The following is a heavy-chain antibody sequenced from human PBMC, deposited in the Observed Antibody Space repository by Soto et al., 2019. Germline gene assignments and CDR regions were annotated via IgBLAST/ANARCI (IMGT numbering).Heavy chain of an antibody. CDR2: IYWDDEE. CDR3: AHSRNLITEDAQVGDFDY. D-gene: IGHD3-10*01. CDR1: GFALNTDGEG. Sequence: QITLKESGPTQVKPTQPLTLTCSFSGFALNTDGEGVGWVRQPPGEALEWLALIYWDDEERYSPSLKTRLTITNNPSKNQVVLIMTNMDPVDTATYYCAHSRNLITEDAQVGDFDYWGQGTLVTVSS. V-gene: IGHV2-5*02. J-gene: IGHJ4*02.